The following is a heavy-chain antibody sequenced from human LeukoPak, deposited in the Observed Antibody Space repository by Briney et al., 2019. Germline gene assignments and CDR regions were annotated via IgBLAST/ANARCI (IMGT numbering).Heavy chain of an antibody. J-gene: IGHJ4*02. CDR1: GFTFSTYR. CDR3: AKKYGDYGPFDY. V-gene: IGHV3-23*01. CDR2: ISGSGGST. Sequence: GGSLRLSCEASGFTFSTYRMNWVRQAPGKGLEWVSAISGSGGSTYYADSVKGRFTISRDNSKNTLYLQMNSLRAEDTAVYYCAKKYGDYGPFDYWGQGTLVTVSS. D-gene: IGHD4-17*01.